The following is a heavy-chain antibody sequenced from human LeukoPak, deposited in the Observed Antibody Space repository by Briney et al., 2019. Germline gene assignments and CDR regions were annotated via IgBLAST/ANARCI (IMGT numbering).Heavy chain of an antibody. CDR1: GDTFTSYG. CDR3: ARGQHYYDSSGYYCLLWYFDL. V-gene: IGHV1-18*01. Sequence: VASVKVSCKASGDTFTSYGISWVRQAPGQGLEWMGWISAYSGNTNYAQKFQGRVTMTTDTSTSTAYMELRSLRSEDTAVYYCARGQHYYDSSGYYCLLWYFDLWGRGTLVTVSS. J-gene: IGHJ2*01. D-gene: IGHD3-22*01. CDR2: ISAYSGNT.